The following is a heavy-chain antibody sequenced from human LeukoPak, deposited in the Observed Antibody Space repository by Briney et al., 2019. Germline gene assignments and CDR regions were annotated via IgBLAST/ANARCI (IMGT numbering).Heavy chain of an antibody. Sequence: SETLSLTCAVYGGSFSGYYWSWIRQPPGKGLEWIGEINHSGSTNYNPSLKSRVTISVDTSKNQFSLKLSSVTAADTAVYYCATGYWSGGSSYFGYWGQGTLVTVSS. CDR1: GGSFSGYY. CDR2: INHSGST. J-gene: IGHJ4*02. CDR3: ATGYWSGGSSYFGY. D-gene: IGHD2-15*01. V-gene: IGHV4-34*01.